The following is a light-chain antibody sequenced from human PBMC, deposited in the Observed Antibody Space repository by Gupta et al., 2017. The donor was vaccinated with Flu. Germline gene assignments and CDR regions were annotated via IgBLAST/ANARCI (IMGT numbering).Light chain of an antibody. J-gene: IGKJ2*01. CDR1: QHLSIY. CDR3: QHRNNCLFP. V-gene: IGKV3-11*01. CDR2: YAS. Sequence: DIVLTQSPPTLSLSPGERATLSCRASQHLSIYLAWYQQKPGQAPRLLIYYASKRDTGVPASFSGSGCGTEFTLTISNGEPEDFAVYYCQHRNNCLFPFGQGTTL.